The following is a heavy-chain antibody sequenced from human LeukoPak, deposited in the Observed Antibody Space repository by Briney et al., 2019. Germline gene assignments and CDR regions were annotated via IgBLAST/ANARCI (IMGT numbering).Heavy chain of an antibody. Sequence: PGGSLRLSCAASGFTFSSYEMNWVRQAPGKGLEWVSYISSSGSTIYYADSVKGRFTISRDNAKNSLYLQMNSLRAEDTAVYYCARSYPYYYYGMDVWGQGTTVTASS. D-gene: IGHD3-16*02. J-gene: IGHJ6*02. CDR2: ISSSGSTI. CDR1: GFTFSSYE. V-gene: IGHV3-48*03. CDR3: ARSYPYYYYGMDV.